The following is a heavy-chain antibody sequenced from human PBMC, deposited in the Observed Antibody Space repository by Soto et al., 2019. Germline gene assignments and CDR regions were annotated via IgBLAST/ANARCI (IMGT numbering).Heavy chain of an antibody. Sequence: ASVKVSCKVSGYTLTELSMHWVRQAPGKGLEWRGGFDPEDGETIYAQKFQGRVTMTEDTSTDTAYMELSSLRSEDTAVYYCATEANHYYYGSGSFRYYYYYMDVWGKGTTVTVSS. V-gene: IGHV1-24*01. CDR1: GYTLTELS. CDR3: ATEANHYYYGSGSFRYYYYYMDV. D-gene: IGHD3-10*01. J-gene: IGHJ6*03. CDR2: FDPEDGET.